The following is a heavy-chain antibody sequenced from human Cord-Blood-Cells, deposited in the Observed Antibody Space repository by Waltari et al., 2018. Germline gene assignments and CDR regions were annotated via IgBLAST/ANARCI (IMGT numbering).Heavy chain of an antibody. CDR2: ISSSSSTI. CDR1: GFTFSSYS. D-gene: IGHD6-6*01. Sequence: EVQLVESGGGLVQPGGSLRLSCAASGFTFSSYSMNWVRQAPGTGLEWVSYISSSSSTIYYADSVKGRFTISRDNAKNSLYLQMNSLRAEDTAVYYCARLDLRGQLGGSYYYGMDVWGQGTTVTVSS. CDR3: ARLDLRGQLGGSYYYGMDV. V-gene: IGHV3-48*01. J-gene: IGHJ6*02.